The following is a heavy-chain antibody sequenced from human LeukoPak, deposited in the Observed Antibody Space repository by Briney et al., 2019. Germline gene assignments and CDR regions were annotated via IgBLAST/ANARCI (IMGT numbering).Heavy chain of an antibody. Sequence: GASVKVSCKASGYTFTSYGISWVRQAPGQGLEWMGWISAYNGNTNYAQKLQGRVTMTTDTSTSTAYMELRSLRSDDTAVYYCARESSAGRYFGPSRYLRGYFFDYWGQGTLVTVSS. D-gene: IGHD3-9*01. CDR2: ISAYNGNT. V-gene: IGHV1-18*01. J-gene: IGHJ4*02. CDR3: ARESSAGRYFGPSRYLRGYFFDY. CDR1: GYTFTSYG.